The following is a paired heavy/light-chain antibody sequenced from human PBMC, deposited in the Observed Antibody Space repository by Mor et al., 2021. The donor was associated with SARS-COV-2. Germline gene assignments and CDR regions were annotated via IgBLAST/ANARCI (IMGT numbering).Light chain of an antibody. V-gene: IGKV3-20*01. Sequence: EIVLTQSPGTLSLSPGERATLSCRASQYIISSHLAWYQHKPGQAPRLLMSGASSRATGIPDRFSGSGSGTDFTLTISRLEPEDFAVYYCQQYGSSPLFTFGPGTKVDI. CDR2: GAS. CDR1: QYIISSH. J-gene: IGKJ3*01. CDR3: QQYGSSPLFT.
Heavy chain of an antibody. V-gene: IGHV4-4*07. J-gene: IGHJ4*02. Sequence: QVQLQESGPGLVKPSETLSLTCIISGGSISPYFWSWIRQPAGKALEWIGRIYTSGSTNYNPSLKSRVTMSLDSSKNQFSLELTSVTAADTAVYYCARAVAGTSSFDNWGQGTLVTVSS. CDR3: ARAVAGTSSFDN. D-gene: IGHD6-19*01. CDR1: GGSISPYF. CDR2: IYTSGST.